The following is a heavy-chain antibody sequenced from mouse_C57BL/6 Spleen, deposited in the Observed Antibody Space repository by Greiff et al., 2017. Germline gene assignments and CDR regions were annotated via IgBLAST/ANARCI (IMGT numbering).Heavy chain of an antibody. CDR2: ISSGGDYI. CDR3: TRDLTGTGYARDY. V-gene: IGHV5-9-1*02. D-gene: IGHD4-1*01. CDR1: GFTFSSYA. J-gene: IGHJ4*01. Sequence: EVQLQESGAGLVKPGGSLKISCAASGFTFSSYAMSWVRQTPEKRLEWVAYISSGGDYIYYADTVKGRFTISRDNARNTLYLQMSSLKSADTAMYYCTRDLTGTGYARDYWGQGTSVTVSS.